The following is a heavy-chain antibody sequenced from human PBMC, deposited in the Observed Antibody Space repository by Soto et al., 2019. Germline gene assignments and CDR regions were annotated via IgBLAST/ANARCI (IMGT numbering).Heavy chain of an antibody. Sequence: QVQLQESGPGLVKPSETLSLTCSVSSGSLSGYYWSWIRQPPGKGLEWIGYIYYSGSTNYNPSLKRRVTISVDMSRNQVSLKVSSVTAADTAVYYCARNDYGGNPFFAYWGQGALVTVSS. CDR2: IYYSGST. J-gene: IGHJ4*02. V-gene: IGHV4-59*01. D-gene: IGHD4-17*01. CDR3: ARNDYGGNPFFAY. CDR1: SGSLSGYY.